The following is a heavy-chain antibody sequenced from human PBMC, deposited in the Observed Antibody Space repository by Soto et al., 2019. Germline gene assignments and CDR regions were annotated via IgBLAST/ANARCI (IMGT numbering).Heavy chain of an antibody. CDR2: ISQDGTVK. V-gene: IGHV3-7*03. CDR1: GFTFNTYW. CDR3: VGSTGWIFDH. D-gene: IGHD2-8*02. Sequence: EVLLVESGGGLVQPGGSLRLSCATSGFTFNTYWMTWVRQAPGRGLEWVASISQDGTVKDYVESLRDRFTISRDDVKKSVYLQMNTMRAEDTAVYYCVGSTGWIFDHCGQGTLVTVSS. J-gene: IGHJ4*02.